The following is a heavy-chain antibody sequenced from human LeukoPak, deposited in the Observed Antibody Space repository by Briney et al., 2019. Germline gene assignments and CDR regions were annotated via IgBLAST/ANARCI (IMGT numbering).Heavy chain of an antibody. D-gene: IGHD3-16*01. J-gene: IGHJ5*02. CDR2: IYYSGST. V-gene: IGHV4-59*12. CDR1: GGSISSYY. Sequence: SGTLSLTCTVSGGSISSYYWSWIRQPPGKGLEWIGYIYYSGSTNYNPSLKSRVTISVDTSKNQFSLKLSSVTAADTAVYYCARDGGWFDPWGQGTLVTVSS. CDR3: ARDGGWFDP.